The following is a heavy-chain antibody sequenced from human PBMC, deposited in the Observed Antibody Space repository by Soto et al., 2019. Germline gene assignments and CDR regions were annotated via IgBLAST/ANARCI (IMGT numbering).Heavy chain of an antibody. CDR3: ATRAYYYDSSGYFDY. D-gene: IGHD3-22*01. CDR1: GFTFSSYA. V-gene: IGHV3-23*01. J-gene: IGHJ4*02. Sequence: EVQLLESGGGLVQPGGSLRLSCAASGFTFSSYARSWVRQAPGKGLEWVSAISGSGGSTYYADSVKGRFTISRDNSKNTLYLQMNSLRAEDTAVYYCATRAYYYDSSGYFDYWGQGTLVTVSS. CDR2: ISGSGGST.